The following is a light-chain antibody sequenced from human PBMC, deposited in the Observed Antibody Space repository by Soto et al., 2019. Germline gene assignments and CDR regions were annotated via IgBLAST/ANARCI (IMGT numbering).Light chain of an antibody. CDR3: QQYGSSPPYT. CDR1: QSVSNKY. J-gene: IGKJ2*01. Sequence: EVVLTQSPGTLSLSPGERATLSCRASQSVSNKYLAWYQQKPGQAPMLLIFGSSDRATGIPDRFSGSGSGTDFTLTIRRLEPEDFAVYYCQQYGSSPPYTFGQGTKLEIK. CDR2: GSS. V-gene: IGKV3-20*01.